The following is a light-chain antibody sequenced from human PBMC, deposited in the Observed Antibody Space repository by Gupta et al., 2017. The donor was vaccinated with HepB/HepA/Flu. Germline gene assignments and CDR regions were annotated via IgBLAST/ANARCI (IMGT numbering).Light chain of an antibody. Sequence: DIQMTQSPSSLSASVGDRVTITCRASQSVSTYLNWYKQNPGKAPKLLIYAASTVKSGVTSRFSGSGEEKDFTLTSSRREYEACANYYWQQSYCSTTFGQGTKVDLK. J-gene: IGKJ3*01. CDR3: QQSYCSTT. CDR1: QSVSTY. CDR2: AAS. V-gene: IGKV1-39*01.